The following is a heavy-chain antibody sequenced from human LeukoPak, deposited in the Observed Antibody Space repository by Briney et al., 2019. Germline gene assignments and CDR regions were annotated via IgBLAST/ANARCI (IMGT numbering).Heavy chain of an antibody. D-gene: IGHD2/OR15-2a*01. CDR1: GFTSNTYG. CDR3: AKDPRRILGSFEI. J-gene: IGHJ3*02. V-gene: IGHV3-23*01. CDR2: ISGSSGNT. Sequence: GGSLRLSCAASGFTSNTYGMNWVRQAPGKGLEWVSRISGSSGNTYYADSVKGRFTISRDTSKNTLYLQMSSLRAEDTAVYYCAKDPRRILGSFEIWGQGTMVTVS.